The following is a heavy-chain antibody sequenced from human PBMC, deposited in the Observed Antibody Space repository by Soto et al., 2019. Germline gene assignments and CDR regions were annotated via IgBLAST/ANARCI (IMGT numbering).Heavy chain of an antibody. J-gene: IGHJ6*02. CDR1: GGSVSSGSYY. D-gene: IGHD3-3*01. CDR3: ARGRILGHPSYYYYGMDV. V-gene: IGHV4-61*01. CDR2: IYYSGGT. Sequence: PSETLSLTCTVSGGSVSSGSYYWSWIRQPPGKGLEWIGYIYYSGGTNYNPSLKSRVTISVDTSKNQFSLKLSSVTAADTAVYYCARGRILGHPSYYYYGMDVWGQGTTVTVSS.